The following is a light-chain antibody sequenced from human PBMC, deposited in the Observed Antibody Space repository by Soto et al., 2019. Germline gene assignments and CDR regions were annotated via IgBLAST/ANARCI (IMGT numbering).Light chain of an antibody. Sequence: EVVLTRSPGTLALSRGERATLSCRASQSVSSSYLAWYQHRPGQAPRLLIFGASSRATGIPDRFSGTGSGSDFTLTISRLEPEDFAVYYCQQYGNSPWTFGQGTKVDNK. J-gene: IGKJ1*01. CDR1: QSVSSSY. CDR3: QQYGNSPWT. V-gene: IGKV3-20*01. CDR2: GAS.